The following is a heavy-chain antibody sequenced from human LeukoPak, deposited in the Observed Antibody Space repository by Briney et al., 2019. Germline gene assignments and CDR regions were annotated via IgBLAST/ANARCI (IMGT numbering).Heavy chain of an antibody. V-gene: IGHV4-34*01. CDR1: GGSFSGYY. J-gene: IGHJ5*02. Sequence: SETLSLTCAVYGGSFSGYYWSWIRQPPGKGLEWIGEINHSGSTNYNPSLKSRVTISVDTSKNQFSLKLSSVTAADTAVYYCARVWPGYGYGLGFYWFDPWGQGTLVTVSS. CDR2: INHSGST. D-gene: IGHD5-18*01. CDR3: ARVWPGYGYGLGFYWFDP.